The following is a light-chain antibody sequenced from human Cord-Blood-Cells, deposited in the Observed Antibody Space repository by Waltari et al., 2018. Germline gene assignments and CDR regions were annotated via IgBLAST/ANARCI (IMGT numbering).Light chain of an antibody. Sequence: QSALTQPAPVSGSPGQSHTITCTGTTSDVGGYNYVSWYQQHPGKAPKLMIYDVSNRPSGVSNRFSGSKSGNTASLTISGLQAEDEADYYCSSYTSSSVVFGGGTKLTVL. J-gene: IGLJ2*01. CDR1: TSDVGGYNY. CDR2: DVS. CDR3: SSYTSSSVV. V-gene: IGLV2-14*01.